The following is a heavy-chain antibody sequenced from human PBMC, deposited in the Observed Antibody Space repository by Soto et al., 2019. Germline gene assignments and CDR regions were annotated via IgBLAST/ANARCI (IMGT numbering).Heavy chain of an antibody. J-gene: IGHJ1*01. V-gene: IGHV1-46*03. CDR3: ARNGGYGDYQDEAEYFQH. CDR1: GYTFTSYY. D-gene: IGHD4-17*01. CDR2: INPSGGST. Sequence: ASMKVSCKASGYTFTSYYMHWVRQAPGQGLEWMGIINPSGGSTSYAQKFQGRVTMTRDTSTSTVYMELSSLRSEDTAVYYCARNGGYGDYQDEAEYFQHWGQGTLVTVSS.